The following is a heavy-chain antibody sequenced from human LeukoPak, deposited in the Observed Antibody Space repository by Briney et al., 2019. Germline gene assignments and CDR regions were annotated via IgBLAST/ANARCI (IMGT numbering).Heavy chain of an antibody. J-gene: IGHJ5*02. CDR1: GFTFSSYC. Sequence: GGSLRLSCAASGFTFSSYCMSWVRQAPGRGLEWVANIKQEGSEKYYVDSVKGRFTISRDNAKNSLYLQMNSLRAEDTAVYYCAREPIEYCSSTSCPRYNWFDPWGQGTLVTVSS. D-gene: IGHD2-2*01. V-gene: IGHV3-7*01. CDR2: IKQEGSEK. CDR3: AREPIEYCSSTSCPRYNWFDP.